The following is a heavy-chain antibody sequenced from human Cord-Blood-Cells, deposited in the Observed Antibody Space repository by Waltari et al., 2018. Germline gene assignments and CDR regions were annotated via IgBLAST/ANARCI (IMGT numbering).Heavy chain of an antibody. CDR1: GGSIRSCSYS. CDR2: IYTSGST. J-gene: IGHJ4*02. D-gene: IGHD5-12*01. V-gene: IGHV4-61*09. Sequence: QVQLQESGPGLVKPSQTLSLTSPVSGGSIRSCSYSWSWIRQPAGKGLEWIGYIYTSGSTNYNPSLKSRVTISVDTSKNQFSLKLSSVTAADTAVYYCARAVVATIDYWGQGTLVTVSS. CDR3: ARAVVATIDY.